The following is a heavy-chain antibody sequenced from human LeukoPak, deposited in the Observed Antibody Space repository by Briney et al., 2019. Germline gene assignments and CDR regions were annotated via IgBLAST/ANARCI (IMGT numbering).Heavy chain of an antibody. J-gene: IGHJ3*02. CDR3: ARGGGITHWGGAFDI. Sequence: ASVKVSCKASGGTFSSYAISWVRQAPGQGLEWMGGIIPIFGTANYAQKFQGRVTITADESTSAAYMELSSLRSEDTAVYYCARGGGITHWGGAFDIWGQGTMVTVSS. V-gene: IGHV1-69*13. D-gene: IGHD7-27*01. CDR2: IIPIFGTA. CDR1: GGTFSSYA.